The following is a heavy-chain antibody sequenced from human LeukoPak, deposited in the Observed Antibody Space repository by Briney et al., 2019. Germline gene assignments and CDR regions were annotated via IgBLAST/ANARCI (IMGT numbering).Heavy chain of an antibody. Sequence: ETLSLTCTVSGGSLSRYYWSWVRQAPGKGLEWVANIKQDGSEKYYVDSVKGQFTISRDNAKNSLYLQMNSLRAEDTAVYYCARDQFRGIAVAWSNWGQGTLVTVSS. J-gene: IGHJ4*02. CDR1: GGSLSRYY. V-gene: IGHV3-7*01. D-gene: IGHD6-19*01. CDR3: ARDQFRGIAVAWSN. CDR2: IKQDGSEK.